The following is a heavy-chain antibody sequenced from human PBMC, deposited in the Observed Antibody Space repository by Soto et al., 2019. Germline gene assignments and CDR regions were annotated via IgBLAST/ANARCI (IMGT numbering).Heavy chain of an antibody. J-gene: IGHJ6*02. D-gene: IGHD5-18*01. Sequence: SVKVSCKASGGTFSSYAISWVRQAPGQGLEWMGGIIPIFGTANYAQKFQGRVTITADESTSTAYMELSSLRSEDTAVYYCARGGARSRKLGYGPLGYYYYGMDVWGQGTTVTVSS. CDR2: IIPIFGTA. V-gene: IGHV1-69*13. CDR1: GGTFSSYA. CDR3: ARGGARSRKLGYGPLGYYYYGMDV.